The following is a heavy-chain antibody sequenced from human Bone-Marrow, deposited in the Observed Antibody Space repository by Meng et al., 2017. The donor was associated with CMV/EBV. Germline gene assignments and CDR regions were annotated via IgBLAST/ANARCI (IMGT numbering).Heavy chain of an antibody. CDR2: ISYDGSNK. CDR3: ARDRNIVVGYGMDV. Sequence: GGSLRLSCAASGFTFSSYSMNWVRQAPGKGLEWVAVISYDGSNKYYADSVKGRFTISRDNSKKTLYLQMNSLRAEDTAVYYCARDRNIVVGYGMDVWGQGTTVTVSS. J-gene: IGHJ6*02. CDR1: GFTFSSYS. D-gene: IGHD2-2*01. V-gene: IGHV3-30*03.